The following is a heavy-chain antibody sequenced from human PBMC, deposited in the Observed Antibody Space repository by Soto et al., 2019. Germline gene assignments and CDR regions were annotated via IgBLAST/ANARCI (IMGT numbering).Heavy chain of an antibody. CDR1: GYTFTSYG. CDR3: ARDHYDSSGYGWFDS. V-gene: IGHV1-18*01. CDR2: ISAYNGNT. D-gene: IGHD3-22*01. J-gene: IGHJ5*01. Sequence: VASVKVSCKASGYTFTSYGISWVRQAPGQGLEWMGWISAYNGNTNYAQKLQGRVTMTTDTSTSTAYMELRSLRSDDTAVYYCARDHYDSSGYGWFDSWGQGTLVIVSS.